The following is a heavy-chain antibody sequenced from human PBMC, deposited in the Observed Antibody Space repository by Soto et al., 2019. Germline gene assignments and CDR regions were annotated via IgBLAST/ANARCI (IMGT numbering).Heavy chain of an antibody. D-gene: IGHD3-16*01. J-gene: IGHJ4*02. CDR1: AASFSKYY. CDR3: ASVTFGGIVLAH. CDR2: IYFNGNT. Sequence: SETLSLTCTVSAASFSKYYWTWIRQPPGKGLEWIGYIYFNGNTKYSPSLEGRLTISIDTSKKEFSLKLTSVTAADAAVYYCASVTFGGIVLAHWGQGTLVTVSS. V-gene: IGHV4-59*01.